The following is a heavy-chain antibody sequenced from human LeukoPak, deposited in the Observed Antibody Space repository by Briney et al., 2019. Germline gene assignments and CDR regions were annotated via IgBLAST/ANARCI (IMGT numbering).Heavy chain of an antibody. D-gene: IGHD3-22*01. CDR3: AKDMGNSSGYYFDY. Sequence: GGSLRLSCAASGFTFDDYGMSWVRQAPGKGLEWVSGINWNGGSTGYADSVKGRFTISKDNAKNSLCLQMNSLRAEDTALYYCAKDMGNSSGYYFDYWGQGTLVTVSS. CDR2: INWNGGST. J-gene: IGHJ4*02. CDR1: GFTFDDYG. V-gene: IGHV3-20*04.